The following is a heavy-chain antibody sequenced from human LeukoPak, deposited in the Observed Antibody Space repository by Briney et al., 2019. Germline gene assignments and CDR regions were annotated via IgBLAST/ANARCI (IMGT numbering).Heavy chain of an antibody. CDR2: IIPTFGTA. CDR1: GGTFSSYA. V-gene: IGHV1-69*06. Sequence: ASVKVSCKASGGTFSSYAISWVRQAPGQGLEWMGGIIPTFGTANYAQKFQGRVTITADKSTSTAYMELSSLRSEDTAVYYCARSRDGYNWNAFDIWGQGTMVTVSS. CDR3: ARSRDGYNWNAFDI. J-gene: IGHJ3*02. D-gene: IGHD5-24*01.